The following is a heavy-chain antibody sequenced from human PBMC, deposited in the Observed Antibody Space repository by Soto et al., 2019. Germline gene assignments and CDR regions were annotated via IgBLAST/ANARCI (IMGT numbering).Heavy chain of an antibody. D-gene: IGHD6-6*01. CDR3: AKDFAVLFDP. J-gene: IGHJ5*02. V-gene: IGHV3-30*18. CDR1: GFTFSSYG. CDR2: ISYDGSNK. Sequence: GGSLRLSCAASGFTFSSYGMHWVRQAPGKGLEWVAVISYDGSNKYYADSVKGRFTISRDNSKNTLYLQMNSLRAEDTAVYYCAKDFAVLFDPWGQGTLVTVSS.